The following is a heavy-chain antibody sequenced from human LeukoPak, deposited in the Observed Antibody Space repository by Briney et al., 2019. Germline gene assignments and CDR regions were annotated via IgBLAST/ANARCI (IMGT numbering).Heavy chain of an antibody. CDR2: INHSGST. D-gene: IGHD3-3*01. J-gene: IGHJ4*02. V-gene: IGHV4-34*01. CDR3: ARRGLTTIFGVVLPRRKTLTLDY. Sequence: SETLSLTCAVYGGSFSGYYWSWIRQPPGKGLEWIGEINHSGSTNYNPSLKSRVTISVDTSKNQFSLKLSSVTAADTAVYYCARRGLTTIFGVVLPRRKTLTLDYWGQGTLVTVSS. CDR1: GGSFSGYY.